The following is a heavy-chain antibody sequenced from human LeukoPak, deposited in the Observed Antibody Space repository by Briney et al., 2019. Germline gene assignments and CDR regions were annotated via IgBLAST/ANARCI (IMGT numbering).Heavy chain of an antibody. CDR3: AKESQLSYRGTFYIDY. V-gene: IGHV3-21*01. D-gene: IGHD1-26*01. Sequence: GGSLRLSCAASGFTFSSYSMNWVRQAPGKGLEWVSSISSSSSYIYYADSVKGRFTISRDSSKNTLYLQMNSLRPEDTAVYYCAKESQLSYRGTFYIDYWGQGTPVTVSS. J-gene: IGHJ4*02. CDR2: ISSSSSYI. CDR1: GFTFSSYS.